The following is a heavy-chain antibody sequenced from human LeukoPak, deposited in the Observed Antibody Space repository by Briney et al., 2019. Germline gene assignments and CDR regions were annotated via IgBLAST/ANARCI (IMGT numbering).Heavy chain of an antibody. CDR3: AKEGDYGDYVLPPHFDY. J-gene: IGHJ4*02. CDR2: ISYDGSNK. CDR1: GFTFSSYG. D-gene: IGHD4-17*01. Sequence: SGGSLRLSCAASGFTFSSYGTHWVRQAPGKGLEWVAVISYDGSNKYYADSVKGRFTISRDNSKNTLYLQMNSLRAEDTAVYYCAKEGDYGDYVLPPHFDYWGQGTLVTVSS. V-gene: IGHV3-30*18.